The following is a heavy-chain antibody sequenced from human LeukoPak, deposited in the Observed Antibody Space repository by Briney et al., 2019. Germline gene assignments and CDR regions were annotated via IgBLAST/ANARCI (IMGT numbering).Heavy chain of an antibody. CDR3: ARAETYYYDSSGYYGYFQH. CDR2: ISAYNGNT. CDR1: GYTFTSYG. D-gene: IGHD3-22*01. V-gene: IGHV1-18*01. J-gene: IGHJ1*01. Sequence: ASVKVSSKASGYTFTSYGISWVRQAPGQGLEWMGWISAYNGNTNYAQKLQGRGTITTDTSTSTAYMELRSLRSDDTAVYYCARAETYYYDSSGYYGYFQHWGQGPLVTVYS.